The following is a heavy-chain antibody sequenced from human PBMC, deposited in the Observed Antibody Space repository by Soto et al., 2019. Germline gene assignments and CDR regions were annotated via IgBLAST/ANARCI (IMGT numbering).Heavy chain of an antibody. Sequence: ASVKVSCKASGYTFTSYGISWVRQAPGQGLEWMGWISAYNGNTNYAQKLQGRVTMTTDTSTSTAYMELRSLRSDDTAVYYCASSPGYWSGGSCYRSAFDSWGQGTMVTVSS. CDR2: ISAYNGNT. V-gene: IGHV1-18*01. CDR1: GYTFTSYG. CDR3: ASSPGYWSGGSCYRSAFDS. D-gene: IGHD2-15*01. J-gene: IGHJ3*02.